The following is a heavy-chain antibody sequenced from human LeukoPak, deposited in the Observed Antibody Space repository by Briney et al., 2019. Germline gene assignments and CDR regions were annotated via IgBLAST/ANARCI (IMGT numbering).Heavy chain of an antibody. CDR2: ITTSSSYI. CDR3: VSVAGTKPLFLFDF. V-gene: IGHV3-21*01. Sequence: KPGGSLRLSCAASGFTFTSYNIHWVRQPPGKGLEWVSSITTSSSYIYYADSVKGRFTISRDNAKNSLYLQMNSLRAEDTAVYYCVSVAGTKPLFLFDFWGQGTLVTVSS. D-gene: IGHD6-19*01. CDR1: GFTFTSYN. J-gene: IGHJ4*02.